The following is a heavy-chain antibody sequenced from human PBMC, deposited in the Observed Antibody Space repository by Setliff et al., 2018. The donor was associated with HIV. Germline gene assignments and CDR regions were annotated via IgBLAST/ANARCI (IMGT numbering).Heavy chain of an antibody. V-gene: IGHV4-39*01. CDR2: IFHSGNT. D-gene: IGHD3-16*01. CDR1: GDSMSSDNYF. CDR3: ARVSTDYVWGSFLSSGPYYFDF. Sequence: PSETLSLTCTVSGDSMSSDNYFWVWVRQPPGKGLEWMGNIFHSGNTYYSPSLKSRVTMSLDTSMNQFSLKLTSVTAADTAAYFCARVSTDYVWGSFLSSGPYYFDFWGQGALVTVSS. J-gene: IGHJ4*02.